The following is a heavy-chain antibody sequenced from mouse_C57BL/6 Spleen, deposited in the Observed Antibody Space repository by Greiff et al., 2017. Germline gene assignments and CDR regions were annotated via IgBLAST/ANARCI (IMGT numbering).Heavy chain of an antibody. V-gene: IGHV5-4*03. D-gene: IGHD2-4*01. Sequence: EVKVVESGGGLVKPGGSLKLSCAASGFTFSSYAMSWVRQTPEKRLEWVATISDGGSYSYYPDNVKGRFTISRDNAKNNLYLQMSHLKSEDTAMYYCARWYDSFVDYWGQGTTLTVSS. CDR3: ARWYDSFVDY. J-gene: IGHJ2*01. CDR1: GFTFSSYA. CDR2: ISDGGSYS.